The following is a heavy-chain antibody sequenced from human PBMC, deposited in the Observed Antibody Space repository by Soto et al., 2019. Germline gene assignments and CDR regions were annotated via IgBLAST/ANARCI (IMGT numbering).Heavy chain of an antibody. V-gene: IGHV3-74*01. CDR2: INSDGSST. Sequence: GGSLRLSCAASGFTFSSYWMHWVRQAPGKGLVWVSRINSDGSSTNYADSVKGRFTISRDNAKNTLYLQMNSLRAEDTAVYYCLPVPNDYSNYPRGVWGQGTLVTVSS. D-gene: IGHD4-4*01. CDR1: GFTFSSYW. J-gene: IGHJ4*02. CDR3: LPVPNDYSNYPRGV.